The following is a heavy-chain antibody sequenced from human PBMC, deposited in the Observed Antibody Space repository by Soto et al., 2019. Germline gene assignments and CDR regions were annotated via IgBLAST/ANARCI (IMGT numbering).Heavy chain of an antibody. D-gene: IGHD3-16*01. J-gene: IGHJ4*02. CDR2: IYHSGNT. V-gene: IGHV4-31*03. CDR1: GGSFSRGDYY. Sequence: QVQLQESGPGLVKPSQTLSLTCTVSGGSFSRGDYYWSWIRQQPGKGLEWIGYIYHSGNTAYNPSLNSRVLISVDTSKNQFSLSLTSVTAGDTAVYYCAREGALGNFEYWGQGTLVTVSS. CDR3: AREGALGNFEY.